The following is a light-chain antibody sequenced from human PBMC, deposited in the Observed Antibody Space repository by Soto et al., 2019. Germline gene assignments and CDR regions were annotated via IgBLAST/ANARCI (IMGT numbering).Light chain of an antibody. CDR2: EVS. CDR1: SSDVCGYNY. V-gene: IGLV2-8*01. CDR3: SSYAGSNNSV. J-gene: IGLJ2*01. Sequence: QSALTQPPSASGSPGQSVTISCTGTSSDVCGYNYVSWYQQHPGKAPKLMIYEVSKRPSGVPDRFSGSKSGNTASLTVSGLQAEDEADYYCSSYAGSNNSVFGGGTKLTVL.